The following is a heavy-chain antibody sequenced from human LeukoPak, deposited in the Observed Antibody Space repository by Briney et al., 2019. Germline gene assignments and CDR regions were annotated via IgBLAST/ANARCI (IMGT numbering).Heavy chain of an antibody. CDR2: ISSSSSYI. V-gene: IGHV3-21*01. J-gene: IGHJ3*02. CDR1: GFTFDDYA. Sequence: GGSLRLSCAASGFTFDDYAMHWVRQAPGKGLEWVSSISSSSSYIYYADSVKGRFTISRDNAKNSLYLQMNSLRAEDTAVYYCARDFMGDIWGQGQWSPSLQ. D-gene: IGHD1-26*01. CDR3: ARDFMGDI.